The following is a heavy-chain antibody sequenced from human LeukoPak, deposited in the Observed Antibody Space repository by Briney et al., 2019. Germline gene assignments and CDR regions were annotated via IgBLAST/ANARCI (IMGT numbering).Heavy chain of an antibody. CDR3: ASLHDIVVIPDATIDY. J-gene: IGHJ4*02. CDR2: IWNHGNTQ. V-gene: IGHV3-33*01. Sequence: GRSLRLSCAASGFTFSTYGMHWVRQAPGKGLEWVAVIWNHGNTQYYMDSVKGRFTISRDNSKNTLYLQMNSLRAEDTAVYYCASLHDIVVIPDATIDYCGQGTLVTVSS. D-gene: IGHD2-2*01. CDR1: GFTFSTYG.